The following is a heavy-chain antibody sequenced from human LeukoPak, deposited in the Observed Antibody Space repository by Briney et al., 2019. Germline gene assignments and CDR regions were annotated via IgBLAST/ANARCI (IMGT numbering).Heavy chain of an antibody. Sequence: GGSLRLSCAASGFTFSSYEMNWVRQAPGKGLEWVSYISSSGSTIYYADSVKGRFTISRDNAKNSLYLQMNSLRAEDTAVYYCARGIAAAGRGIDAFDIWGQGTMVTVSS. CDR3: ARGIAAAGRGIDAFDI. CDR1: GFTFSSYE. J-gene: IGHJ3*02. D-gene: IGHD6-13*01. V-gene: IGHV3-48*03. CDR2: ISSSGSTI.